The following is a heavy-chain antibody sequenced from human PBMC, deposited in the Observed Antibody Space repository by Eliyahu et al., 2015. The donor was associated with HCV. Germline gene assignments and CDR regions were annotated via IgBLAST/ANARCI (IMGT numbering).Heavy chain of an antibody. CDR3: TRLSVAGTLFDN. J-gene: IGHJ4*02. V-gene: IGHV3-15*04. CDR2: IDSATNGGTT. CDR1: GFPFTYAA. D-gene: IGHD6-19*01. Sequence: EVHLVESGGGLVKPGGSLRLSCTTSGFPFTYAALGWVRQAPGKGLEWVARIDSATNGGTTDFAAPVKGRFTLSRDESKKAVFLQMNSLKADDSAVYYCTRLSVAGTLFDNWGQGTPVTVSS.